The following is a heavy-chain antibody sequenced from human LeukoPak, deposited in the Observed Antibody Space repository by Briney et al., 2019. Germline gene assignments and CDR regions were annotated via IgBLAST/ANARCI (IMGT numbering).Heavy chain of an antibody. V-gene: IGHV1-18*01. Sequence: ASVKVSCKASGYTFTSYGISWVRQAPGQGLEWMGWISAYNGNTNYAQKLQGRVTMTTDTSTSTAYMELRSLRSDDTAVYYCARDLYSTHTYYMDVWGKGTTVTVSS. D-gene: IGHD6-13*01. CDR1: GYTFTSYG. J-gene: IGHJ6*03. CDR2: ISAYNGNT. CDR3: ARDLYSTHTYYMDV.